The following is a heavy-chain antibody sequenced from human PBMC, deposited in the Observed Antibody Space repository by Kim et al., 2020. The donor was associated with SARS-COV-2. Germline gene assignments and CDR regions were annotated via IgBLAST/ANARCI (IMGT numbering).Heavy chain of an antibody. J-gene: IGHJ4*02. V-gene: IGHV3-23*01. CDR3: AKEASYCGGDCYSDN. D-gene: IGHD2-21*01. Sequence: DSVKGRLTISRDNSKNTLYLQMNGLRAEDTAVYYCAKEASYCGGDCYSDNWGQGTLVTVSS.